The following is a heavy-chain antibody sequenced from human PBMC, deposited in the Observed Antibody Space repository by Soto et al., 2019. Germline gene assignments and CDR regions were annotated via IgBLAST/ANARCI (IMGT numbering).Heavy chain of an antibody. J-gene: IGHJ4*02. CDR2: IYHSGST. CDR3: AGLGYYGSGSYSGFDY. CDR1: GGSISSGGYS. D-gene: IGHD3-10*01. Sequence: SETLSLTCAVSGGSISSGGYSWSWIRQPPGKGLEWIGYIYHSGSTYYNPSLKNRVTISVDRSKNQFSLKLSSVTAADTAVYYCAGLGYYGSGSYSGFDYWGQGTLVTVSS. V-gene: IGHV4-30-2*01.